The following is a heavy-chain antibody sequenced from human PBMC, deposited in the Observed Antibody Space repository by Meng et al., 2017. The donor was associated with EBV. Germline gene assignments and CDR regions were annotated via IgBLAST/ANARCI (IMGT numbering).Heavy chain of an antibody. J-gene: IGHJ4*02. CDR2: IWYDGTNE. D-gene: IGHD6-13*01. CDR1: GSSFSNYG. V-gene: IGHV3-33*01. Sequence: QWLEPAARSVRPCRSWSVSFAASGSSFSNYGITWVRQVPGKGLEWVAAIWYDGTNEYYAASVKGRFTISRDNSKNTVYLQMNSLRAEDTAVYFCARPTQPYSRAPLDYWGQGTLVTVSS. CDR3: ARPTQPYSRAPLDY.